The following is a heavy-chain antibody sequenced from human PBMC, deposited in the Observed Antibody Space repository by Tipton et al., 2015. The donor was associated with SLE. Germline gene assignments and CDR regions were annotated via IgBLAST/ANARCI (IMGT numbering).Heavy chain of an antibody. CDR3: ARGYCSGGSCYGGF. V-gene: IGHV4-59*01. CDR1: GGSISNYF. Sequence: TLSLTCTVSGGSISNYFWSWIRQPPGKGLEWIGYIDYSGNTNYNPSLKSRVTMTRDTSISTAYMELNSLRSDDTAVYYCARGYCSGGSCYGGFWGQGTLVTVSS. CDR2: IDYSGNT. J-gene: IGHJ4*02. D-gene: IGHD2-15*01.